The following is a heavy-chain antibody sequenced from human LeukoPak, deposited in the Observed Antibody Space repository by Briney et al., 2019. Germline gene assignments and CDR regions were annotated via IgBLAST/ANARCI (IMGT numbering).Heavy chain of an antibody. CDR1: GFAFYSYA. CDR2: ISNSGSTI. V-gene: IGHV3-48*04. D-gene: IGHD5-24*01. J-gene: IGHJ4*02. Sequence: GGSLRLSCAASGFAFYSYAMTWVRQAPGKGLEWVSYISNSGSTIYYADSVKGRFTISRDNAKNSLYLQMNSLRAEDTAVYYCARVLEEMATIEEGGFVSYWGQGTLVTVSS. CDR3: ARVLEEMATIEEGGFVSY.